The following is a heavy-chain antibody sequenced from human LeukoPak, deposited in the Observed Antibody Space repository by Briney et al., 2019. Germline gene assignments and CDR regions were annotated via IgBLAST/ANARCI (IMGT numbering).Heavy chain of an antibody. CDR1: GYTFTSYD. CDR2: MNPNSGNT. D-gene: IGHD6-13*01. J-gene: IGHJ5*02. V-gene: IGHV1-8*01. CDR3: ARGDSSSWSPFDP. Sequence: ASVKVSCKASGYTFTSYDINWVRQATGQGLEWMGWMNPNSGNTGYAQKFQGRVTMTRNTSISTVYMELSRLRFDDTAVYYCARGDSSSWSPFDPWGQGTLVTVSS.